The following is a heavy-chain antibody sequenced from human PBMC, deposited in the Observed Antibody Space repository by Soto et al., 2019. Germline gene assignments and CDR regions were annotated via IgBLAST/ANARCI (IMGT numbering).Heavy chain of an antibody. Sequence: SETLFLTCAVYGGSFSGYYWSWIRQPPGKGLEWIGEINHSGSTNYIPSLKSRVTISVDTSKNQFSLKLSSVTAADTAVYYCARGSWSKIFGVVIISAWFDPWGQGTLVTVS. V-gene: IGHV4-34*01. D-gene: IGHD3-3*01. CDR2: INHSGST. CDR1: GGSFSGYY. CDR3: ARGSWSKIFGVVIISAWFDP. J-gene: IGHJ5*02.